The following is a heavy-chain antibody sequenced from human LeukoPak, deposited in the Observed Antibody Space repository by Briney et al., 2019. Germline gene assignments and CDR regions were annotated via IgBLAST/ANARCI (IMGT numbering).Heavy chain of an antibody. D-gene: IGHD6-6*01. V-gene: IGHV4-4*09. CDR3: ARSGPSIAARAYYYYYMDV. CDR2: IYTSGST. J-gene: IGHJ6*03. Sequence: SETLSLTCTGSGGSISSYYWRWIRQPPGKGLEWIGYIYTSGSTNYNPSLKSRVTISVDTSKNQFSLKLSSVTAADTAVYYCARSGPSIAARAYYYYYMDVWGRGTTVTVSS. CDR1: GGSISSYY.